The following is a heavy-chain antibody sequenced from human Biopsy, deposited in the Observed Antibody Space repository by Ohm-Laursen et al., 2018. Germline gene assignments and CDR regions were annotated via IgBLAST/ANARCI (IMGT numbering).Heavy chain of an antibody. J-gene: IGHJ4*02. Sequence: SVKVSCKASGDSFSNYAISWVRQAPGQGLEWMGRIIPILGIPNIAQKFQARVTITADVPTNTVYMELSSLTSEDTAVYYCARAGRDGYNWDYFDYWGQGTLVTVSS. V-gene: IGHV1-69*04. D-gene: IGHD5-24*01. CDR2: IIPILGIP. CDR1: GDSFSNYA. CDR3: ARAGRDGYNWDYFDY.